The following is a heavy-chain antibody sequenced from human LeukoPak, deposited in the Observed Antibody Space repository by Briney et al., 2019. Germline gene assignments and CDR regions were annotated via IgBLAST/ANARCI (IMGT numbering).Heavy chain of an antibody. CDR2: ISTYNGNT. D-gene: IGHD6-19*01. V-gene: IGHV1-18*04. J-gene: IGHJ6*02. CDR1: GYNFDRYG. Sequence: ASVKVSCKGSGYNFDRYGVNWVRQAPGQGLEWVGWISTYNGNTFYAQKFEGRVTMTTDTSTNTVYMDLRSLRSDDTAVYYCARDAQWLSFYYYYNGMDVWGQGTTVTVSS. CDR3: ARDAQWLSFYYYYNGMDV.